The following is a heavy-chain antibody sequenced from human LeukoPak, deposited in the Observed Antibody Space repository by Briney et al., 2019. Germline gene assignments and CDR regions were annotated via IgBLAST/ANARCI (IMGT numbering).Heavy chain of an antibody. CDR2: IIPIFGTA. Sequence: ASVKVSCKASGGTFSSYAISWVRQAPGQGLEWMGGIIPIFGTANYAQKFQGRVTITTDESTSTAYMELSSLRSEDTAVYYCAKAAWKIVGASNHFDYWGQGTLVTVSS. CDR1: GGTFSSYA. V-gene: IGHV1-69*05. CDR3: AKAAWKIVGASNHFDY. J-gene: IGHJ4*02. D-gene: IGHD1-26*01.